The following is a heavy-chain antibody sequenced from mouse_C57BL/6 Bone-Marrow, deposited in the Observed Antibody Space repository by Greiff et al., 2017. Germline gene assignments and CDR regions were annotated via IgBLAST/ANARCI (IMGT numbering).Heavy chain of an antibody. CDR1: GFTFTTYA. Sequence: EVQVVESGAGLVQPKASLKFSCAASGFTFTTYAMHWVRQAPGKGLEWVARIRSKSSNYTTYYADSVKDRFTITRDDSQSMLYLQMNNLETEDTAMYYGHYGSKVGYWGQGTLVTVAA. J-gene: IGHJ3*01. D-gene: IGHD1-1*01. V-gene: IGHV10-3*01. CDR3: HYGSKVGY. CDR2: IRSKSSNYTT.